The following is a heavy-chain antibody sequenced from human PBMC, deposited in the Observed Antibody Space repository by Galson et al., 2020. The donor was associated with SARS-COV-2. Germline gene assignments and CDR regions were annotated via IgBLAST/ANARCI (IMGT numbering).Heavy chain of an antibody. CDR1: GGSISTYY. J-gene: IGHJ4*02. D-gene: IGHD4-17*01. CDR2: IYYSGTT. CDR3: ARGYGGNSDY. Sequence: ETSETLSLTCTVSGGSISTYYWNWIRQPPGKGLEWIGYIYYSGTTNYNPSLKSRVTISLDTSKNQFSLKLRSVTAADTAVYYCARGYGGNSDYWGQGTLVTVSS. V-gene: IGHV4-59*01.